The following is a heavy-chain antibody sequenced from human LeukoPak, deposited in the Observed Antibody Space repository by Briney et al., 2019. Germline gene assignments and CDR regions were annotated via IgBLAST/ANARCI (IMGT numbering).Heavy chain of an antibody. Sequence: SETLSLTCTVSGDSTSIYYWIWIRQPPGKGLEYIGYINYSGITNYNPSLKSRVTISVDTSKNQFSLKLSSLTAADTGVYYCARWFYDSSGRYFDYWGQGTLVTVSS. CDR1: GDSTSIYY. CDR2: INYSGIT. V-gene: IGHV4-59*01. J-gene: IGHJ4*02. CDR3: ARWFYDSSGRYFDY. D-gene: IGHD3-22*01.